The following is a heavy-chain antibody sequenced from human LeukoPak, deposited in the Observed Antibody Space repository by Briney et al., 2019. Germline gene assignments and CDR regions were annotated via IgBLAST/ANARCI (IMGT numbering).Heavy chain of an antibody. D-gene: IGHD6-13*01. CDR3: AKSFAVAGSRPPDY. CDR2: ISGSGSST. J-gene: IGHJ4*02. Sequence: GGSLRLSCAASGFTFSSYAMSWVRQAPGKGLEWVSLISGSGSSTYYADSAKGRFTISRDNSKNTLYLQMNSLRAEDTAVYYCAKSFAVAGSRPPDYWGQGALVTVSS. CDR1: GFTFSSYA. V-gene: IGHV3-23*01.